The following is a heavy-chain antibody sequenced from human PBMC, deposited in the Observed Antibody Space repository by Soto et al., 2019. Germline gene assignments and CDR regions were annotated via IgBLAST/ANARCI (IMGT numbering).Heavy chain of an antibody. Sequence: GASVKVSCKASGYTFNIHGISWVRQAPGQGLEWMGWISAYNGDTEYAQKMQGRVTINPDTSNNHFSLHLNSVTPEDTAVYYCARESHTVYALSYWGPGTLVTVSS. D-gene: IGHD4-17*01. CDR1: GYTFNIHG. CDR2: ISAYNGDT. J-gene: IGHJ4*02. CDR3: ARESHTVYALSY. V-gene: IGHV1-18*01.